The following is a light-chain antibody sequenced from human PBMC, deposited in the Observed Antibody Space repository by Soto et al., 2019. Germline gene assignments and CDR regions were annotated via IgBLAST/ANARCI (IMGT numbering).Light chain of an antibody. J-gene: IGLJ1*01. Sequence: QSALTQPASVSGSPGQSITISCTGTSSDVGAYNYVSWYQHHPGKVPKLLIYEVANRPSGVSDRFSGSKSGNTASLTISGLQAEDEADYYCSSKRDSSTIFVLGNGTKVT. CDR1: SSDVGAYNY. CDR2: EVA. V-gene: IGLV2-14*01. CDR3: SSKRDSSTIFV.